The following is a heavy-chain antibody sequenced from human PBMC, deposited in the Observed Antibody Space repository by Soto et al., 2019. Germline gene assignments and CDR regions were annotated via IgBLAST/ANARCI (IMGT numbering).Heavy chain of an antibody. J-gene: IGHJ5*02. D-gene: IGHD3-9*01. CDR1: GYTFTGYY. CDR3: AGDNYDLLTSYYWFDH. CDR2: INPNSGGT. V-gene: IGHV1-2*04. Sequence: ASVKVSCKASGYTFTGYYMHWVRQAPGQGLEWMGWINPNSGGTNYAQKFQGWVTMTRDTSISTAYMELSRLRSDDTAVYYCAGDNYDLLTSYYWFDHWGQGTLVTVSS.